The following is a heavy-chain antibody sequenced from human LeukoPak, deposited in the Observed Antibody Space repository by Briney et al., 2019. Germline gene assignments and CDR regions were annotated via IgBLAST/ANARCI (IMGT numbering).Heavy chain of an antibody. V-gene: IGHV5-51*01. CDR1: GYSFTNYW. Sequence: GESLKISCKGSGYSFTNYWIAWVRQMPGKGLEWMGIIYPGDSDTRYSPSFQGQATISADKSINTAYLHWSSLKASDTAMYYCASGPRRGMTASTYSDYWGQGTLVTVSS. J-gene: IGHJ4*02. D-gene: IGHD2-2*01. CDR3: ASGPRRGMTASTYSDY. CDR2: IYPGDSDT.